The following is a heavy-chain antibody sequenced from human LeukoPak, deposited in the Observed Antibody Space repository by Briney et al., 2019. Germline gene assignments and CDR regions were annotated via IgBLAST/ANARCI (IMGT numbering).Heavy chain of an antibody. CDR2: IIPIFGTA. Sequence: SVKVSCTASGGTFSSYAISWVRQAPGQGLEWMGGIIPIFGTANYAQKFQGRVTITADESTSTAYMELSSLRSEDTAVYYCARVIPPTSCYGYWGQGTLVTVSS. CDR3: ARVIPPTSCYGY. CDR1: GGTFSSYA. D-gene: IGHD2-2*01. J-gene: IGHJ4*02. V-gene: IGHV1-69*13.